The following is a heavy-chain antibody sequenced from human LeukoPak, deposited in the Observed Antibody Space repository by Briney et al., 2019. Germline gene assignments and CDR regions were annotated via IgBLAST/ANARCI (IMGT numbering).Heavy chain of an antibody. CDR2: IYYSGST. V-gene: IGHV4-39*07. J-gene: IGHJ6*03. CDR3: AASKKYGSGSYYVYYMDA. D-gene: IGHD3-10*01. CDR1: GGSISSSSYY. Sequence: SETLSLTCTVSGGSISSSSYYWGWIRQPPGKGLEWIGSIYYSGSTYYNPSLKSRVTISVDTSKNQFSLRLSSVTAADTAVYYCAASKKYGSGSYYVYYMDAWGKGTTVTISS.